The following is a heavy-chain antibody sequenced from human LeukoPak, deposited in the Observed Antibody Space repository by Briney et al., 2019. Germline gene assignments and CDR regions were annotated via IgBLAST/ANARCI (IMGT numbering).Heavy chain of an antibody. CDR3: ASPSSRSYYYDSSGYYLLY. CDR2: IYSGGST. CDR1: GGSISSSSYY. Sequence: ETLSLTCTVSGGSISSSSYYWGWIRQPPGKGLEWVSVIYSGGSTYYADSVKGRFTISRDNSKNTLYLQMNSLRAEDTAVYYCASPSSRSYYYDSSGYYLLYWGQGTLVTVSS. V-gene: IGHV3-53*01. D-gene: IGHD3-22*01. J-gene: IGHJ4*02.